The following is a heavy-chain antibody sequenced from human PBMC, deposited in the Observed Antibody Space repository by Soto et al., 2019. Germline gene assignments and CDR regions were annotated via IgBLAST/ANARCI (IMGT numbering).Heavy chain of an antibody. CDR1: SGSISSYY. V-gene: IGHV4-59*08. CDR3: ARSIWSGYLNAFDI. J-gene: IGHJ3*02. Sequence: QVQLQESGPGLVKPSETLSLTCTVSSGSISSYYWSWIRQPPGKGLEFIGYILYSGSTNYNPSLKSRVTISVDTSKNQFSLNLISVTAADTAVYYCARSIWSGYLNAFDIWGQGTMVTVSS. D-gene: IGHD3-3*01. CDR2: ILYSGST.